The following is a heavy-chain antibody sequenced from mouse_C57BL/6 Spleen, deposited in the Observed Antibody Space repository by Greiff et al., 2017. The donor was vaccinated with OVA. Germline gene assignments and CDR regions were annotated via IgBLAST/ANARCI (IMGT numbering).Heavy chain of an antibody. J-gene: IGHJ1*03. CDR2: INPNNGGT. D-gene: IGHD1-1*01. V-gene: IGHV1-22*01. CDR1: GYTFTDYN. Sequence: VQLKQSGPELVKPGASVKMSCKASGYTFTDYNMHWVKQSHGKSLEWIGYINPNNGGTSYNQKFKGKATLTVNKSSSTAYMELRSLTSEDSAVYYCARSYYYGSSFDWYFDVWGTGTTVTVSS. CDR3: ARSYYYGSSFDWYFDV.